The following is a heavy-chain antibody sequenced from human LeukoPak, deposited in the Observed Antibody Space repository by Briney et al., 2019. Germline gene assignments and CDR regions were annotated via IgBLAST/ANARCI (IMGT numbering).Heavy chain of an antibody. CDR3: ARASVRSGSYGY. CDR2: INAGDGNT. J-gene: IGHJ4*02. D-gene: IGHD1-26*01. Sequence: ASVKVSCKASGYTFTSYAIDWVRQAPGQRLEWMGWINAGDGNTKYSQKFQGRDTITRDTFASTVYMELSSLRSEDTAVYYCARASVRSGSYGYWGQGTLVTVSS. V-gene: IGHV1-3*01. CDR1: GYTFTSYA.